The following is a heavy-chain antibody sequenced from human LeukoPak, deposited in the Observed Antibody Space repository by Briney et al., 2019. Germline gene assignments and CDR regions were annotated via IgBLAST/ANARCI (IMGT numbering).Heavy chain of an antibody. CDR1: GYTFTGYY. CDR3: ARDSRAMVRGVRGFGFDY. J-gene: IGHJ4*02. Sequence: ASVKVSCKASGYTFTGYYMHWVRQAPGQGLEWMGWINPNSGGTNYAQKFQGRVTMTRDTSISTAYMELSRLRSDDTAVYYCARDSRAMVRGVRGFGFDYWGQGTLVTVSS. CDR2: INPNSGGT. D-gene: IGHD3-10*01. V-gene: IGHV1-2*02.